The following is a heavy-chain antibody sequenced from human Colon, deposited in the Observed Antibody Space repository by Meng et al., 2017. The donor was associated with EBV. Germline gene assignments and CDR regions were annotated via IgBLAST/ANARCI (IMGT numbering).Heavy chain of an antibody. V-gene: IGHV4-30-4*01. CDR3: ARGPTTYFDY. D-gene: IGHD4-17*01. Sequence: QVQLQESGPGLVKPSXXXXXTCAVSGDSISSGGYYWSWIRQPPGMGPEWIGYIYYSGSTYYNPSLKSRVTISVDTSKNQFSLKLSSVTAADTAVYYCARGPTTYFDYWGQGTLVTVSS. CDR1: GDSISSGGYY. J-gene: IGHJ4*02. CDR2: IYYSGST.